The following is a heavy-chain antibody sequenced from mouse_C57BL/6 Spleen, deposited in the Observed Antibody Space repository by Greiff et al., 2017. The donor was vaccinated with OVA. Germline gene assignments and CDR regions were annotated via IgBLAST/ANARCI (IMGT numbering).Heavy chain of an antibody. D-gene: IGHD2-4*01. Sequence: QVQLQQSGAELVKPGASVKISCKASGYAFSSYWMNWVKQRPGKGLEWIGQIYPGDGDTNYNGKFKGKATLTADKSSSTAYMQISSLTSEDAAVYFCARDTYDYDRFAYWGQGTLVTVSA. CDR1: GYAFSSYW. V-gene: IGHV1-80*01. J-gene: IGHJ3*01. CDR3: ARDTYDYDRFAY. CDR2: IYPGDGDT.